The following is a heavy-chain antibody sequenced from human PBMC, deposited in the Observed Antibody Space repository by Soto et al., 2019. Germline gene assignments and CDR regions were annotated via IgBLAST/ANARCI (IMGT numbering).Heavy chain of an antibody. CDR2: IYYSGST. D-gene: IGHD1-26*01. CDR1: GVSMSSSGYY. V-gene: IGHV4-39*01. J-gene: IGHJ5*02. Sequence: LSLTCTVSGVSMSSSGYYWGWIRQPPGKGLEWIGSIYYSGSTFYNPSLKSRVTLSIDTSRNQFSLKLSSVTAADSAVYYCARGDSGSYNNWFNAWGQGTLVTVSS. CDR3: ARGDSGSYNNWFNA.